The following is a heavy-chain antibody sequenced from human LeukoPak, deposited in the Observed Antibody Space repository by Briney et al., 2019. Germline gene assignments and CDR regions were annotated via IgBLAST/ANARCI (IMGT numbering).Heavy chain of an antibody. CDR3: ARASRVAAAEYFQH. D-gene: IGHD6-13*01. CDR2: MNPNSGNT. CDR1: GDTFTSYD. V-gene: IGHV1-8*01. Sequence: ASVKVSCKASGDTFTSYDINWVRQATGQGLEWMGWMNPNSGNTGYAQKFQGRVTITADKSTSTAYMELSSLRSEDTAVYYCARASRVAAAEYFQHWGQGTLVTVSS. J-gene: IGHJ1*01.